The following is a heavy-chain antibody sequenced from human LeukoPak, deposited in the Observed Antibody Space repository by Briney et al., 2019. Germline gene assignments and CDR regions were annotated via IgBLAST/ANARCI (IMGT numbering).Heavy chain of an antibody. CDR1: GFTFSSYE. V-gene: IGHV3-48*03. J-gene: IGHJ4*02. CDR2: ISSSGNTI. D-gene: IGHD6-19*01. Sequence: PGGSLRLSCAASGFTFSSYEMNWVRQAPGKGLEWVSYISSSGNTIYYADSVKGRFTISRDNAKNSLYLQMNSLRAEDTAVYYCARGRYSSGFDYWGQGTLVTVSS. CDR3: ARGRYSSGFDY.